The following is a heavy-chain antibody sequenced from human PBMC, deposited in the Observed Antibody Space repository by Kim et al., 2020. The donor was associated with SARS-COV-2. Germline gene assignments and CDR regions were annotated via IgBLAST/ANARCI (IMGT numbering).Heavy chain of an antibody. D-gene: IGHD6-13*01. Sequence: SETLSLTCTVSGGSISSSSYYWGWIRQPPGKGLEWIGSIYYSGSTYYNPSLKSRVTISVDTSKNQFSLKLSSVTAADTAVYYCARYFTRIAAAANPYYF. CDR1: GGSISSSSYY. CDR3: ARYFTRIAAAANPYYF. V-gene: IGHV4-39*01. J-gene: IGHJ4*01. CDR2: IYYSGST.